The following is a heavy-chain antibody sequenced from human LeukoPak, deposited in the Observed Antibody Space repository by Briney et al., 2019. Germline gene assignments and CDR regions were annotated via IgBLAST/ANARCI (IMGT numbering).Heavy chain of an antibody. CDR3: VSTTSGAMYSPWWRGGNAFDI. J-gene: IGHJ3*02. Sequence: SETLSLTCTVSGDSISSGGYSWSWIRQPPGKGLEWIGYIYHIGYISQSGNIYQNPSLKSRVTVSLDTSRNQFSLKLSSVTAADTAVYYCVSTTSGAMYSPWWRGGNAFDIWGQGTMVTVSS. CDR2: ISQSGNI. V-gene: IGHV4-30-2*01. CDR1: GDSISSGGYS. D-gene: IGHD4/OR15-4a*01.